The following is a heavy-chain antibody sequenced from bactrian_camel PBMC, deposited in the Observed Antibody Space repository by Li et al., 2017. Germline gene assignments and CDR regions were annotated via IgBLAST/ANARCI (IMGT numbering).Heavy chain of an antibody. J-gene: IGHJ4*01. CDR2: IATDGTS. CDR3: AIGGATPCTVRCGSMPYDY. CDR1: GVTPRSSYC. Sequence: HVQLVESGGDLVQAGGSLRLSCAYSGVTPRSSYCMGWFRQAPGQEREGVATIATDGTSTFADSVKDRFTISRDGAMMTLYLQMNDLKPEDTAMYYCAIGGATPCTVRCGSMPYDYWGQGTQVTVS. V-gene: IGHV3S55*01. D-gene: IGHD6*01.